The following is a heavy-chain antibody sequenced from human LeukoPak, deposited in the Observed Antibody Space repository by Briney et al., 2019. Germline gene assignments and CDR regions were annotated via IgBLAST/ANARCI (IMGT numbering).Heavy chain of an antibody. CDR3: VRANYFDY. V-gene: IGHV4-39*07. Sequence: PSETLSLTCTVSGASIRNSTYYWGWIRQPPGKGLEWIGSLYYSGSTYYSPSLENRVTISLDTSKNQFSLKLTSVTAADTAVYYCVRANYFDYWGQGTLVTVSS. CDR1: GASIRNSTYY. CDR2: LYYSGST. J-gene: IGHJ4*02.